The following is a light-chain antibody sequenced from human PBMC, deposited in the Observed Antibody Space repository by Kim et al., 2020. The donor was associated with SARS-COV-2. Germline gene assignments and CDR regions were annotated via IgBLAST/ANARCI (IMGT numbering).Light chain of an antibody. Sequence: QSVLTQPPSVSAAPGQKVTISCSGSSSNIGNNDVSCYHQHPGAAPQLLIIYNNKQPSGGPYRCSGCSTGASTTLGITGRHPGDEADDYCGSWDSSRSAVVFGGGTQLTVL. CDR1: SSNIGNND. CDR3: GSWDSSRSAVV. V-gene: IGLV1-51*01. J-gene: IGLJ2*01. CDR2: YNN.